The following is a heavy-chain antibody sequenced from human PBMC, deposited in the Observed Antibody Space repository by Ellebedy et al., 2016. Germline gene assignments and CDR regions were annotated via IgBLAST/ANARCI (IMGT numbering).Heavy chain of an antibody. CDR1: GFTFSNYI. Sequence: GGSLRLSCAASGFTFSNYIMHWVRQAPGKGLEWVAVILQDERNKWYADSVKGRFTISRDNSKNTLYLEMNSLRAEDTAVYYCARDHRYGTTTDGFDIWGQGTMVTVSS. J-gene: IGHJ3*02. D-gene: IGHD1-7*01. CDR2: ILQDERNK. CDR3: ARDHRYGTTTDGFDI. V-gene: IGHV3-30*04.